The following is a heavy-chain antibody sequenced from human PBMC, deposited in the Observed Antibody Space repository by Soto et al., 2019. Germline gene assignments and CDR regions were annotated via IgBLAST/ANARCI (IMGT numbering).Heavy chain of an antibody. CDR3: ARQKHNVDTVDFDY. V-gene: IGHV5-10-1*01. CDR1: GYIFTSYW. Sequence: PGESLKISCKGSGYIFTSYWIGWGLQVPGKGLEWMGRIDPSDSYTNYSPSFQGHVTISADKSISTAYLQWSSLKASDTAMYYCARQKHNVDTVDFDYWGQGTLVTVSS. CDR2: IDPSDSYT. J-gene: IGHJ4*02. D-gene: IGHD5-18*01.